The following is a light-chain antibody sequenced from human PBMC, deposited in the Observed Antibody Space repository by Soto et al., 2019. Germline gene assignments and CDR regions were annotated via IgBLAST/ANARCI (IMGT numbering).Light chain of an antibody. CDR2: GTS. V-gene: IGKV3-20*01. Sequence: EVVLTQSPGTLSSSRGQRATLSCRASERIYSAYLGWYQQKPGQAPRLLIYGTSSRATGIPARFSGGGSETDFILTISRVEPEDFAMYYCQHYENSPITFGPGARLEIK. J-gene: IGKJ5*01. CDR1: ERIYSAY. CDR3: QHYENSPIT.